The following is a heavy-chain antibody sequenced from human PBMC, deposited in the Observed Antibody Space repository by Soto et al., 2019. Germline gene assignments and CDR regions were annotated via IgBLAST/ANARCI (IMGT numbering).Heavy chain of an antibody. Sequence: GTSVKVSCKASGYTFTSYGLNWVRQAPGQRLEWMGWINAGNGNTKYSQKFQGRVTITRDTSASTAYMELSSLRSEDTAVYYCAKAPYSGSYLYFDYWGQGTLVPVSS. V-gene: IGHV1-3*01. D-gene: IGHD1-26*01. CDR3: AKAPYSGSYLYFDY. J-gene: IGHJ4*02. CDR2: INAGNGNT. CDR1: GYTFTSYG.